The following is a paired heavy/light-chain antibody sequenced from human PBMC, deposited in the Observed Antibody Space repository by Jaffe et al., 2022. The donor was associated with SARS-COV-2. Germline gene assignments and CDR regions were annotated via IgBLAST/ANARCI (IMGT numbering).Heavy chain of an antibody. Sequence: EVQLLESGGGLVRPGGSLRLSCAASGFTFSSFAMTWVRQVPGKGLEWVSAISGSGGAANYADSLKGRFTTSRDNSKNTLYLQMNSLRAEDTAIYYCAKDIDDCSRARCSTPWYFDLWGRGTLVTVSS. CDR3: AKDIDDCSRARCSTPWYFDL. J-gene: IGHJ2*01. V-gene: IGHV3-23*01. CDR2: ISGSGGAA. D-gene: IGHD2-2*02. CDR1: GFTFSSFA.
Light chain of an antibody. CDR2: DAS. J-gene: IGKJ4*01. CDR1: QSLINY. CDR3: QQRSIWPLT. Sequence: EIVLTQSPATLSLSPGERVTLSCRASQSLINYLAWYQQKPGQAPRLLIYDASTRATGIPARFSGSGSGTDFTLTISSLEPEDFAVYYCQQRSIWPLTFGGGTKVEIK. V-gene: IGKV3-11*01.